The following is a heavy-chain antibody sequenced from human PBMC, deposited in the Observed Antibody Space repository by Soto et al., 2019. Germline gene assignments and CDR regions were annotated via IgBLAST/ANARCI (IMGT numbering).Heavy chain of an antibody. CDR1: GFTFNTYG. V-gene: IGHV3-33*01. CDR2: IWHDGGKK. D-gene: IGHD1-26*01. Sequence: QVQLVESGGGVVQPGRSLRLSCAASGFTFNTYGMHWVRQAPGKGLEWVAVIWHDGGKKYYADSEKGRFTISRDNSKNPLFLQMNSLRAEETAVYYCARDVGQGHGPFDYWGQGTLVTVSS. CDR3: ARDVGQGHGPFDY. J-gene: IGHJ4*02.